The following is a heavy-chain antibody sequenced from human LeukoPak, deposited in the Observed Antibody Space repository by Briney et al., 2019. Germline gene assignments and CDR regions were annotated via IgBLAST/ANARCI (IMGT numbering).Heavy chain of an antibody. CDR1: GFTFSSYW. CDR3: ARNSQPGYSSSWLYD. V-gene: IGHV3-7*01. D-gene: IGHD6-13*01. CDR2: IKQDGSEK. J-gene: IGHJ4*02. Sequence: PGGSLRLSCAASGFTFSSYWMSWVRQAPGKGLEWVANIKQDGSEKYYVDSVKGRFTISRDNAKNSLYLQMNSLRAEDTAVYYCARNSQPGYSSSWLYDWGQGTLVTVSS.